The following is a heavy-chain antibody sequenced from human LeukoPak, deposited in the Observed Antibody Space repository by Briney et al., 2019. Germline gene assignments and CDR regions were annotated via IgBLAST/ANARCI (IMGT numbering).Heavy chain of an antibody. D-gene: IGHD3-22*01. Sequence: PGGSLRLSCAASGFTFSSYAMSWVRQAPGKGLEWVSSISSSSTYIYYADSVKGRFTISRDNAKNSLYLQMNSLRAEDTAVYYCARDVYDSSGYYAIDYWGQGTLVTVSS. CDR3: ARDVYDSSGYYAIDY. V-gene: IGHV3-21*01. CDR1: GFTFSSYA. CDR2: ISSSSTYI. J-gene: IGHJ4*02.